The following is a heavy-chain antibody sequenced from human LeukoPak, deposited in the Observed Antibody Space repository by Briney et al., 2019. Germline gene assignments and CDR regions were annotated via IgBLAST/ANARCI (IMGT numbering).Heavy chain of an antibody. Sequence: PGGSLRLPCAASGFTFDDYGMSWVRQAPGKGLEWVSGINWNGGSTGYADSVKGRFTISRDNAKNSLYLQMNSLRAEDTSLYYCARGREWFGDHCYYMDFWGKGTTVTVSS. CDR1: GFTFDDYG. J-gene: IGHJ6*03. CDR3: ARGREWFGDHCYYMDF. CDR2: INWNGGST. D-gene: IGHD3-10*01. V-gene: IGHV3-20*04.